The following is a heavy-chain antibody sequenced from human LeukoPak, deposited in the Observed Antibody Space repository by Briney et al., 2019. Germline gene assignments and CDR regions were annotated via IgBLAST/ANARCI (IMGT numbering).Heavy chain of an antibody. CDR3: ARAVPFDY. J-gene: IGHJ4*02. V-gene: IGHV3-48*02. CDR2: IRSTSSTI. Sequence: GGSLRLSCAASGFTLSTHSMNWVRQAPGKGLEWVSYIRSTSSTIYYADSVKGRFTISRDNAKDSLYLQMNSLRDEDTAVYYCARAVPFDYWGQGTLVTVSS. CDR1: GFTLSTHS.